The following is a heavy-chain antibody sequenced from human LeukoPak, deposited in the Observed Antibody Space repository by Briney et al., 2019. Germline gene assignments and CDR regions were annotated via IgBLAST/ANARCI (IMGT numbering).Heavy chain of an antibody. V-gene: IGHV5-51*01. CDR2: IHCGGSDT. CDR3: ARHGGGNSWPFQH. CDR1: GYDFSVNW. Sequence: GESLKISCKASGYDFSVNWIGWVRQMPGKGLEWMGVIHCGGSDTRYSPSFQGQVTISVDKSINTAYLQWSSLKASDTVIYYCARHGGGNSWPFQHWGQGTLVTVSS. D-gene: IGHD6-13*01. J-gene: IGHJ1*01.